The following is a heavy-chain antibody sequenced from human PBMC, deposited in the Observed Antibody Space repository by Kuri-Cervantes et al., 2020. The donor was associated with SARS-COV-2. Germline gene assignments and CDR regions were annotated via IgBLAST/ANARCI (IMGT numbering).Heavy chain of an antibody. CDR1: GGSISSGSYY. D-gene: IGHD2-21*01. V-gene: IGHV4-39*07. CDR2: INHSGST. J-gene: IGHJ4*02. CDR3: ARAPKYSIVVVIASPFDY. Sequence: SETLSLTCTVSGGSISSGSYYWSWIRQPPGKGLEWIGEINHSGSTNYNPSLKSRVTISVDTSKNQFSLKLSSVTAADTAVYYCARAPKYSIVVVIASPFDYWGQGNLVTVAS.